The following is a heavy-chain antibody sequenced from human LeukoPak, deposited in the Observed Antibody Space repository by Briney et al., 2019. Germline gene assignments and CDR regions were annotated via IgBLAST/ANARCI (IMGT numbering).Heavy chain of an antibody. D-gene: IGHD1-14*01. CDR1: GYTFTACF. CDR3: ARLGYNHYFYY. V-gene: IGHV1-2*02. J-gene: IGHJ4*02. Sequence: ASVKVSCKASGYTFTACFLHWCQQAPGQGLEWMGWINPNSGGTNYAQTFQGRVTMTRDTSITTAYLELSRLRSDDTAVYYCARLGYNHYFYYWGQGTLVTVSS. CDR2: INPNSGGT.